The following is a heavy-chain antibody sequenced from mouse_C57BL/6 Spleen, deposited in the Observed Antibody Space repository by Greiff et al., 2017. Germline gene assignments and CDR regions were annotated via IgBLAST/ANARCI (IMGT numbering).Heavy chain of an antibody. J-gene: IGHJ2*01. CDR2: ISYDGSN. CDR3: ARHYYHPYYFDY. V-gene: IGHV3-6*01. CDR1: GYSITSGYY. Sequence: EVKLMESGPGLVKPSQSLSLTCSVTGYSITSGYYWNWIRQFPGNKLEWMGYISYDGSNNYNPSLKNRISITRDTSKNQFFLKLNSVTTEDTATYYCARHYYHPYYFDYWGQGTTLTVSS. D-gene: IGHD1-2*01.